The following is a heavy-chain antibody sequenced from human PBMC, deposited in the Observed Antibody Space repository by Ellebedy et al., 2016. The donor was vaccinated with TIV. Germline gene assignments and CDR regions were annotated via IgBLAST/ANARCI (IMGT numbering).Heavy chain of an antibody. V-gene: IGHV3-30*18. J-gene: IGHJ6*02. CDR1: GFTFSAYG. Sequence: GESLKISCAASGFTFSAYGMHWVRQAPGKGLEWVAVVLYGGNSKYYADSGKGRFTISRDNSRSTLYLQMNSLRAEDSAVYYCAKDMVFGDGKWEIDVWGQGTTVTVSS. D-gene: IGHD1-26*01. CDR3: AKDMVFGDGKWEIDV. CDR2: VLYGGNSK.